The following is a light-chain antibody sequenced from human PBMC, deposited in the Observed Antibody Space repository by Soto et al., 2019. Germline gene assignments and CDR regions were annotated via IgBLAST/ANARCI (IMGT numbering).Light chain of an antibody. V-gene: IGLV2-23*03. Sequence: QSALTQPASVSGSPGQSITISCTGTSSDVGRYNLVSWYQPHPGKAPKLMIYEGSKRPSGVSNRFSGSKSGNTASLTLSGLQAEDEADDYCCSYAGSSTFVFGTGTKLTVL. CDR3: CSYAGSSTFV. CDR2: EGS. CDR1: SSDVGRYNL. J-gene: IGLJ1*01.